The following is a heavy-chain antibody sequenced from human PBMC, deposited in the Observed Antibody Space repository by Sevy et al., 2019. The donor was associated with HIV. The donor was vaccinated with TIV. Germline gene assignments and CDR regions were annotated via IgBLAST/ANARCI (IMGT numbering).Heavy chain of an antibody. J-gene: IGHJ4*02. CDR1: GFAFSSHA. D-gene: IGHD3-22*01. CDR2: ISYEGTET. Sequence: GGSLRLSCAASGFAFSSHAMHWVRQAPGKGLEWVAVISYEGTETFYAASVEGRFTISRDNSKNTLYLQMNSLRAEDTAVYYCAKAGVRGNYDSSTTQAIDYWGQGTLVTVSS. V-gene: IGHV3-30-3*01. CDR3: AKAGVRGNYDSSTTQAIDY.